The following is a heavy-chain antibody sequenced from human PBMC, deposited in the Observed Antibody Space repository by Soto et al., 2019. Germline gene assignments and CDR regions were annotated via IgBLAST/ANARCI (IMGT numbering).Heavy chain of an antibody. D-gene: IGHD1-26*01. CDR1: GFTFSSYA. CDR2: ISYDGSNK. V-gene: IGHV3-30-3*01. Sequence: QVQLVESGGGVVQPGRSLRLSCAASGFTFSSYAMHWVRQAPGKGLEWVAVISYDGSNKYYADSVKGRFTISRDNSKNTLYLQMNSLRAEDTAVYYCARDDPDGYSGSYLVSGVDYWGQGTLVTVSS. CDR3: ARDDPDGYSGSYLVSGVDY. J-gene: IGHJ4*02.